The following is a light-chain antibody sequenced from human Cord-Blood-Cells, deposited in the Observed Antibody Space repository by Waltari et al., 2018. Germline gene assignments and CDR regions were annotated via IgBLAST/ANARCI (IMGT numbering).Light chain of an antibody. CDR3: QQSYSTPYS. CDR1: PSISSY. V-gene: IGKV1-39*01. CDR2: AAS. J-gene: IGKJ2*03. Sequence: DIQMTQSPPSLSASVVDSVTITCRASPSISSYLNWYQQKPGKATKLLIYAASSLQSGVPSRFSGSGSGTDFTLIISSLQPEDFATYYCQQSYSTPYSFGQGTKLEIK.